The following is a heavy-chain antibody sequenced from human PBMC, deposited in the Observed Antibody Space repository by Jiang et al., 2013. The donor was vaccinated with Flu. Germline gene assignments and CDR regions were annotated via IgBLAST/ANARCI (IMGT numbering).Heavy chain of an antibody. V-gene: IGHV1-2*04. J-gene: IGHJ5*02. CDR3: ARGRIVGATEANWFDP. Sequence: VQLLESGAEVKKPGASVKVSCKASGYTFTGYYMHWVRQAPGQGLEWMGWINPNSGGTNYAQKFQGWVTMTRDTSIGTAYMELSRLRSDDTAVYYCARGRIVGATEANWFDPWGQGTLVTVSS. D-gene: IGHD1-26*01. CDR2: INPNSGGT. CDR1: GYTFTGYY.